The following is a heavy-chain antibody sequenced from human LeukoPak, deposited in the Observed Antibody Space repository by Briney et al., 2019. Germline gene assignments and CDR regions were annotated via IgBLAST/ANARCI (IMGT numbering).Heavy chain of an antibody. D-gene: IGHD3-22*01. CDR2: IYSGGST. J-gene: IGHJ3*02. CDR3: ARETYDSSAIGDAFDI. Sequence: GGSLRLSCAASGFTDSSNYMSWVRQAPGKGLEWVSVIYSGGSTYYADSVKGRFTISRHNSKNTLYLQMNSLRAEDTAVYYCARETYDSSAIGDAFDIWGQGTMVTVSS. CDR1: GFTDSSNY. V-gene: IGHV3-53*04.